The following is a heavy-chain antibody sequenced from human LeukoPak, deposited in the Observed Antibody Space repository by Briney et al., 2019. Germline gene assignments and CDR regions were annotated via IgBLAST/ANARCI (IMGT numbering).Heavy chain of an antibody. D-gene: IGHD1-7*01. CDR2: IHYSGSP. CDR3: ARAYGQLPFLDY. Sequence: PSETLSLTCTVSGGSNYWSWIRQPPGKGLEWIAYIHYSGSPYYNPSLKSRVTISVDTSKNQFSLKLSSVTAADTAVYYCARAYGQLPFLDYWGQGTLVTVSS. J-gene: IGHJ4*02. CDR1: GGSNY. V-gene: IGHV4-59*08.